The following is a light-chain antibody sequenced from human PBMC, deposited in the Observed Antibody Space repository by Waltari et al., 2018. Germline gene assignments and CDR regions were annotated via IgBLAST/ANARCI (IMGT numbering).Light chain of an antibody. CDR1: QSIDRY. CDR2: AAS. J-gene: IGKJ2*01. V-gene: IGKV1-39*01. CDR3: QHSFSPPYT. Sequence: DIQMTQSPSSLSASVGDRVTITCRASQSIDRYLNWYQHKPPNAPKLLIYAASRLQSGVPSRFSGSGSGTDFTLTITSLQPDEFATYYCQHSFSPPYTFGQGTRLEIK.